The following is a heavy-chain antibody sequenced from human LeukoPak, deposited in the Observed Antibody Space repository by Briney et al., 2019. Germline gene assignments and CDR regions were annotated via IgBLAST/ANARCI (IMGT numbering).Heavy chain of an antibody. CDR1: GYTFTSYY. J-gene: IGHJ5*02. Sequence: ASVKVSCKASGYTFTSYYMHWVRQAPGQGLEWMGIINPRGGSTSYAQKFQGRVTMTRDMSTSTVYMELSSLRSEDTAVYYCARGGSSGWYWGWFDPWGQGTLVTVSS. CDR3: ARGGSSGWYWGWFDP. V-gene: IGHV1-46*01. CDR2: INPRGGST. D-gene: IGHD6-19*01.